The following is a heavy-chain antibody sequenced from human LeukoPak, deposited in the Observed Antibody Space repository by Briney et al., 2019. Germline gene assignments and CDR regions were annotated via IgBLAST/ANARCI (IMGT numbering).Heavy chain of an antibody. CDR3: ARGLARPGFLSYYYGMDV. Sequence: SETLSLTCAAYGGSFSGYYWSWIRQPPGKGLEWIGEINHSGSTNYNPSLKSRVTISVDTSKNQFSLKLSSVTAADTAVYYCARGLARPGFLSYYYGMDVWGQGTTVTVSS. D-gene: IGHD3-3*01. CDR1: GGSFSGYY. CDR2: INHSGST. V-gene: IGHV4-34*01. J-gene: IGHJ6*02.